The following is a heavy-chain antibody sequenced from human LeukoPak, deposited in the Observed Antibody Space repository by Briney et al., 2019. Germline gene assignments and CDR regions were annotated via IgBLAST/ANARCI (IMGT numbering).Heavy chain of an antibody. CDR3: ARESRYYGSGSYYNEGLNWFDP. Sequence: PGGSLRLSCAASGFTFSSYSMNWVRQAPGKGLVWVSRINSDGSSTSYADSVKGRFTISRDNAKNTLYLQMNSLRAEDTAVYYCARESRYYGSGSYYNEGLNWFDPWGQGTLVTVSS. V-gene: IGHV3-74*01. CDR1: GFTFSSYS. D-gene: IGHD3-10*01. J-gene: IGHJ5*02. CDR2: INSDGSST.